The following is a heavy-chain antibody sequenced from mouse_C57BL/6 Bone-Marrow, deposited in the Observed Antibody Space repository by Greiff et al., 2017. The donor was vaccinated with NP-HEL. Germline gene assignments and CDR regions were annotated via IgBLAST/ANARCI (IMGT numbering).Heavy chain of an antibody. D-gene: IGHD1-3*01. CDR2: INSDGGST. Sequence: EVQVVESGGGLVQPGESLKLSCESYEYEFPSHDMSWVRKTPEQRLELVAAINSDGGSTYSPDNMERRVIISRDNTNKTLYLQMSRLRADDTAVYYGSRHEKCAMDYWGQGTSVTVSS. CDR1: EYEFPSHD. J-gene: IGHJ4*01. CDR3: SRHEKCAMDY. V-gene: IGHV5-2*01.